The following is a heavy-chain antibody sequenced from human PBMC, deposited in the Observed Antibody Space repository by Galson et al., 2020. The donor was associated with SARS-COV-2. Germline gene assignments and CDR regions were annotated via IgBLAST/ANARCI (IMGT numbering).Heavy chain of an antibody. V-gene: IGHV1-18*01. D-gene: IGHD2-2*01. J-gene: IGHJ6*03. CDR3: ARASIVVDTYYYYHIDV. Sequence: ASVKVSCKASGYTFTNYGVSWVRQAPGQGLEWMGWISVYNGYTNYAQKFQGRVTMTTDTSTSTAYMEVRSLRSDDTAVYYCARASIVVDTYYYYHIDVWGKGTTVIISS. CDR1: GYTFTNYG. CDR2: ISVYNGYT.